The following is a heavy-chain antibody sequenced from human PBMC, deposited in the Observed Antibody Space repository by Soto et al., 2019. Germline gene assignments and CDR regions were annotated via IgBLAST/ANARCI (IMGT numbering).Heavy chain of an antibody. Sequence: SWQGFGGALSRHVIKCVRQAPGQRLEWMGGIIPIFGTAKYAQKFQGRVTITADESTSTAYMELSSLRSEDTAVYYCARDPGLGYCSSTSCYAGWGQGTLVNVSS. CDR2: IIPIFGTA. V-gene: IGHV1-69*01. CDR1: GGALSRHV. J-gene: IGHJ4*02. CDR3: ARDPGLGYCSSTSCYAG. D-gene: IGHD2-2*01.